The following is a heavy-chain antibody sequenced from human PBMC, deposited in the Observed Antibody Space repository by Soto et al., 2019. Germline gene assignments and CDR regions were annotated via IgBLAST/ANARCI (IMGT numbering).Heavy chain of an antibody. J-gene: IGHJ4*02. V-gene: IGHV4-59*08. CDR3: ARLGNYPRYFDY. D-gene: IGHD4-4*01. CDR1: GDSISSDY. CDR2: IYYSGTT. Sequence: SETLSLTCTVSGDSISSDYWSWIRQPPGKGLEWIGYIYYSGTTNYNPSLKSRVTISVDTSKNQFSLRLSSVTAADSAVYYCARLGNYPRYFDYWGQGTLVTISS.